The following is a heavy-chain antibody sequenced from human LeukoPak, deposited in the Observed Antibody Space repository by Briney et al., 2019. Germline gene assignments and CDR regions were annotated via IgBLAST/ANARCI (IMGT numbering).Heavy chain of an antibody. J-gene: IGHJ4*02. CDR3: ARAPIGSVDY. Sequence: PSETLSLTCTVFGDSITNSYWTWIRLPPGKGLEWIAYIYYTGCTNYNPSLKSRDTISVDTSKNQLSLKLISVTAADTAVYYCARAPIGSVDYWGPGAQVTVSS. CDR2: IYYTGCT. V-gene: IGHV4-59*01. CDR1: GDSITNSY. D-gene: IGHD1-1*01.